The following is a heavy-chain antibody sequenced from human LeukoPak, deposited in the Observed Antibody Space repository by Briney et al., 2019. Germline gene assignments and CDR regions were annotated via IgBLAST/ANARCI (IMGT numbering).Heavy chain of an antibody. D-gene: IGHD5-12*01. V-gene: IGHV4-39*07. J-gene: IGHJ4*02. CDR2: IYYSGST. Sequence: SETLSLTCTVPGGSISSSSYYWGWIRQPPGKGLEWIGSIYYSGSTYYNPSLKSRVTILVDTSKNQFSLRLNSVTTADTAVYYCARDVGYSGYDLDYWGQGTLVTVSS. CDR1: GGSISSSSYY. CDR3: ARDVGYSGYDLDY.